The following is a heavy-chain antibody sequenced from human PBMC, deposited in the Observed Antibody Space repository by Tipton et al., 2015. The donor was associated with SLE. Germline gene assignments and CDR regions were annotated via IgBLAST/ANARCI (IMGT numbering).Heavy chain of an antibody. Sequence: QSGAEVKKPGASVKVSCKASGYTFTSYGISWVRQAPGQGLEWMGWISAYNGNTNYAQKLQGRVTMTTDTSTSTAYMELRSLRSDDTAVYYCARDTIFGVVPPNAFDIWGQGTTVTVSS. V-gene: IGHV1-18*01. CDR1: GYTFTSYG. D-gene: IGHD3-3*01. CDR2: ISAYNGNT. CDR3: ARDTIFGVVPPNAFDI. J-gene: IGHJ3*02.